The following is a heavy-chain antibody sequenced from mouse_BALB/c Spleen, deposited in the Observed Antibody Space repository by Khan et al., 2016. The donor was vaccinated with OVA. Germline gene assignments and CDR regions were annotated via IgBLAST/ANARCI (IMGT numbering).Heavy chain of an antibody. CDR1: GFTFSGFG. CDR2: ISSDSNTI. J-gene: IGHJ2*01. D-gene: IGHD2-3*01. Sequence: EVELVVSGGGLVQTRGSRKLSCAASGFTFSGFGMHWVRQAPEKGLEWVAYISSDSNTIYYADTVKGRFTISRDNPKNTLFLQMTSLRSEDTAMYYCARTGYYYFDYWGQGTTLTVSS. CDR3: ARTGYYYFDY. V-gene: IGHV5-17*02.